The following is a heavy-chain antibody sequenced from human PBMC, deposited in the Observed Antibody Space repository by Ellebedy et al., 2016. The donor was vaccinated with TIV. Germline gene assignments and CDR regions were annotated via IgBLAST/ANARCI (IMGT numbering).Heavy chain of an antibody. CDR2: IRYDGSNDGSNE. J-gene: IGHJ4*01. CDR1: GFTFSSYG. V-gene: IGHV3-30*02. D-gene: IGHD3-22*01. Sequence: GESLKISCAASGFTFSSYGMHWVRQAPGKGLEWVAFIRYDGSNDGSNEYYADSVKGRFTISRDNSNNMLFLQMNSLRVKDTAVYYCARDLWGNGCSTMTCTHFVYWGQGTVVTVSS. CDR3: ARDLWGNGCSTMTCTHFVY.